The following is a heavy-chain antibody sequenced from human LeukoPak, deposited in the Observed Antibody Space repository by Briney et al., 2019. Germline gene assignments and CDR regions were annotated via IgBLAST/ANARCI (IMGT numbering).Heavy chain of an antibody. CDR1: GGTFSSYA. Sequence: SVKVSCKASGGTFSSYAISWVRQAPGQGLEWMGGIIPIFGTANYAQKFQGRVTITADESTSTAYMELSSLRSEDTAVYCCARDGSRVPNPYCSSTSCHDAFDIWGQGTMVTVSS. CDR2: IIPIFGTA. V-gene: IGHV1-69*01. D-gene: IGHD2-2*01. J-gene: IGHJ3*02. CDR3: ARDGSRVPNPYCSSTSCHDAFDI.